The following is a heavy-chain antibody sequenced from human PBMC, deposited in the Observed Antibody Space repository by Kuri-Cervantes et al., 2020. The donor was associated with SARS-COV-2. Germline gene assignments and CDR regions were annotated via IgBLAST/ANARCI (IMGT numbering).Heavy chain of an antibody. CDR1: GFTFSSYG. D-gene: IGHD3-22*01. V-gene: IGHV3-33*01. Sequence: GESLKISCAASGFTFSSYGMHWVRQAPGKGLEWVAVIWYDGSNKYYADSVKGRFTISRDNSKNTLYFQMNNPRVEDTAVYYCARGHDRRVYFSTPAPYYFDFWGQGILVTVSS. J-gene: IGHJ4*02. CDR2: IWYDGSNK. CDR3: ARGHDRRVYFSTPAPYYFDF.